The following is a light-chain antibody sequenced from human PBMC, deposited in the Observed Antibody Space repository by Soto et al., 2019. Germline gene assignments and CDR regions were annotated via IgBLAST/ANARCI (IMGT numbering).Light chain of an antibody. CDR2: DVT. V-gene: IGLV2-14*03. CDR3: TSYTTSSPYLV. J-gene: IGLJ3*02. CDR1: SSDVGGYNY. Sequence: QSALTQPASVSGSPGQSITISCTGTSSDVGGYNYVSWYQHHPGKAPKLTIYDVTNRPSGVSNRFSGSKSGNTASLTISGLPAEDEADYYCTSYTTSSPYLVFGGGTKLTVL.